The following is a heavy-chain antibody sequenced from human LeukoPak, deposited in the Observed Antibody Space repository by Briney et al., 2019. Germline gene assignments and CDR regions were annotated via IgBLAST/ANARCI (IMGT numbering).Heavy chain of an antibody. V-gene: IGHV1-69*05. D-gene: IGHD6-13*01. Sequence: SVKVSCKASGGTFSSYAISWVRQAPGQGLEWMGGIIPIFGTANYAQKFQGRVTITTDESTSTAYMELSSLRSEDTAVYYCARDGDGAIAAAGTNAFDIWGQGTMVTVSS. J-gene: IGHJ3*02. CDR1: GGTFSSYA. CDR2: IIPIFGTA. CDR3: ARDGDGAIAAAGTNAFDI.